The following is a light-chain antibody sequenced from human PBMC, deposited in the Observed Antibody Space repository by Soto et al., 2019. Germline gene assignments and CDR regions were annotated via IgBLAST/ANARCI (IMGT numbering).Light chain of an antibody. V-gene: IGLV2-23*01. CDR3: CSYAGSHRWV. J-gene: IGLJ7*01. CDR2: ESN. Sequence: QSVLTQPASVSGSPGQSITISCTGTSSDVGSYNLVSWYQQHPGKAPKVVIYESNQRPSGISNRVSGSRSGNTASLTISGLQAEDEAHYYCCSYAGSHRWVFGGGTQLTVL. CDR1: SSDVGSYNL.